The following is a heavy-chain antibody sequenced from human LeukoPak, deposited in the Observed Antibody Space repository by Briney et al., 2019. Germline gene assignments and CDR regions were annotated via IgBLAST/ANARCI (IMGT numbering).Heavy chain of an antibody. V-gene: IGHV4-59*01. J-gene: IGHJ4*02. Sequence: SETLSLTCTVSGVSISNYYWSWIRQPPGKALEWIGYIYYSGITNYNPSLRSRVTISVDTSKNQFSLKLSSVTAADTAVYYCARVSGYDWESFYDYWGQGSLVTVS. CDR1: GVSISNYY. CDR2: IYYSGIT. D-gene: IGHD5-12*01. CDR3: ARVSGYDWESFYDY.